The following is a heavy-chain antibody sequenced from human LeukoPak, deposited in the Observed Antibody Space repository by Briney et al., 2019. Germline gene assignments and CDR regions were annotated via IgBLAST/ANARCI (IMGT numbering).Heavy chain of an antibody. CDR2: ISSSDTYI. Sequence: GGSLRLSCAASGFTFSSYSMNWVRQAPGKGLEWVSSISSSDTYIYHADSVKGRFTISRDNAKNSLYLQMNSLRVEDTAVYYCAKGRGLAVRPPNEGFFDQWGLGTLVTVSS. J-gene: IGHJ4*02. CDR1: GFTFSSYS. CDR3: AKGRGLAVRPPNEGFFDQ. D-gene: IGHD6-6*01. V-gene: IGHV3-21*01.